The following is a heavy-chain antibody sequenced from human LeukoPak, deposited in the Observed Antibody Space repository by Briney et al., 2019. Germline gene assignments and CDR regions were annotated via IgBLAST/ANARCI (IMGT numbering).Heavy chain of an antibody. CDR2: IRADGDT. Sequence: GGSLRLSCAASGFTFSNYWMHWVRQAPDKGLMWVSRIRADGDTSYADSVRGRFTISRDNSKNTLYLQMNSLRAEDTAVYYCARDARVGDPLDYWGQGTLVTVSS. CDR1: GFTFSNYW. CDR3: ARDARVGDPLDY. V-gene: IGHV3-74*01. D-gene: IGHD4-17*01. J-gene: IGHJ4*02.